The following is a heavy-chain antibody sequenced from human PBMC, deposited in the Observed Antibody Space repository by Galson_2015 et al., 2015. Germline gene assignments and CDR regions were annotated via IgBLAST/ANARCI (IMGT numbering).Heavy chain of an antibody. Sequence: SLRLSCAASGFTFSSYAMSWVRQAPGKGLEWVSAISGSGGSTYYADSVKGRFTISRDNSKNTLYLQMNSLRAEDTAVYYCAKAPFPLRYWGPTAETKYYVDYWGQGTLVTVSS. CDR1: GFTFSSYA. V-gene: IGHV3-23*01. CDR2: ISGSGGST. CDR3: AKAPFPLRYWGPTAETKYYVDY. D-gene: IGHD3-9*01. J-gene: IGHJ4*02.